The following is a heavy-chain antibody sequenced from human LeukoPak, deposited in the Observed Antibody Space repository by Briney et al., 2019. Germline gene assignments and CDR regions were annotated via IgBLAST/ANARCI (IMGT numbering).Heavy chain of an antibody. D-gene: IGHD2-15*01. V-gene: IGHV4-4*02. CDR3: ARVVIGYCSGGSCQYFDY. CDR2: IYHSGST. CDR1: GGSISSSNW. Sequence: SGTLSLTCAVSGGSISSSNWWSWVRQPPGKGLEWIGEIYHSGSTNYNPSLKSRVTISVDKSKNQFSLKLSSVTAADTAVYYCARVVIGYCSGGSCQYFDYWGQGTLVTVSS. J-gene: IGHJ4*02.